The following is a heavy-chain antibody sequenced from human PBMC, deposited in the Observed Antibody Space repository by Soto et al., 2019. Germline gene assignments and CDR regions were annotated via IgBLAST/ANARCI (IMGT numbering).Heavy chain of an antibody. CDR1: GFTFSDYY. V-gene: IGHV3-11*01. CDR3: ASPRASVVEGATRSYAMDV. Sequence: QVQLVESGGGLVKPGGSLRLSCAASGFTFSDYYMTWIRQAPGKGLEWVSDISSSGTTIHYAVSVKGRFTISRDNAKNSLYLQMNSLRAEGTVVDYWASPRASVVEGATRSYAMDVWGQGTTVT. D-gene: IGHD1-26*01. J-gene: IGHJ6*02. CDR2: ISSSGTTI.